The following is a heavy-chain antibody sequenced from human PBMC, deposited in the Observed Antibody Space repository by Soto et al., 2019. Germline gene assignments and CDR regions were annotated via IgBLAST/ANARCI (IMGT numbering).Heavy chain of an antibody. CDR1: GFTFRSYW. J-gene: IGHJ6*03. D-gene: IGHD6-6*01. CDR2: INSDGSST. V-gene: IGHV3-74*01. Sequence: PGGSLRLSCAASGFTFRSYWMQWVRQAPGKGLVWVSRINSDGSSTGYADSVKGRFTISRDTAKNTLYLQMNSLRAEDTAVYYCARVASPYYYYYMDVWGKGTTVTAP. CDR3: ARVASPYYYYYMDV.